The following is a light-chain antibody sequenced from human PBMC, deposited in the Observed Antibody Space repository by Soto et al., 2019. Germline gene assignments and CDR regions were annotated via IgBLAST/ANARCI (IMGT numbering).Light chain of an antibody. Sequence: EIVLTQSPGTLSLSPGERATLSCRASQSVGNNFLAWYQQKPGQAPRLLIYGASSRATGIPDRFSGSGSGTDFTLTISSLEPEDFAVYYCQHYGRSPGLFTFGPGTKVDIK. CDR2: GAS. CDR3: QHYGRSPGLFT. V-gene: IGKV3-20*01. J-gene: IGKJ3*01. CDR1: QSVGNNF.